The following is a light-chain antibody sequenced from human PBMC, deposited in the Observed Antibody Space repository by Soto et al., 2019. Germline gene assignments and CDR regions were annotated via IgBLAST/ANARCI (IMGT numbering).Light chain of an antibody. V-gene: IGKV1-5*01. CDR1: QSISSW. CDR3: QQYNSYSPYT. J-gene: IGKJ2*01. CDR2: DAS. Sequence: DIQMTQSPSTLSASVGDRVTITCRASQSISSWLAWYQQKPGKAPKLLIYDASSLESGVPSRFSGSGSGTEFTLTISSRQHADFATYYCQQYNSYSPYTFGQGTKLEIK.